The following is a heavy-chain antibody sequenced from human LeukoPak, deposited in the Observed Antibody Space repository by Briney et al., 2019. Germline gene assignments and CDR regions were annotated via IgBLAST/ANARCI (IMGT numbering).Heavy chain of an antibody. J-gene: IGHJ4*02. CDR3: ARRSGSFYSLDY. CDR2: ISHSGNT. CDR1: AYSIGSGYC. Sequence: SETLSLTCAVSAYSIGSGYCWDWIRQPPGKGLEWLGSISHSGNTFYNPSLKSRVTISVDTSKNQFSVKVRSVTAADTAVYYCARRSGSFYSLDYWGQGTLVTVSS. D-gene: IGHD1-26*01. V-gene: IGHV4-38-2*01.